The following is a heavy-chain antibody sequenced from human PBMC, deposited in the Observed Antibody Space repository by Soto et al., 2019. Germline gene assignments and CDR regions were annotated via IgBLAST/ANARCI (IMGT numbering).Heavy chain of an antibody. V-gene: IGHV3-53*01. CDR1: GFTVSSNY. CDR3: ARWPVRYCTNGVCPPYYYYGMDV. J-gene: IGHJ6*02. D-gene: IGHD2-8*01. Sequence: GGSLRLSCAASGFTVSSNYMSWVRQAPGKGLEWVSVIYSGGSTYYADSVKGRFTISRDNSKNTLYLQMNSLRAEDTAVYYCARWPVRYCTNGVCPPYYYYGMDVWGQGTTVTVSS. CDR2: IYSGGST.